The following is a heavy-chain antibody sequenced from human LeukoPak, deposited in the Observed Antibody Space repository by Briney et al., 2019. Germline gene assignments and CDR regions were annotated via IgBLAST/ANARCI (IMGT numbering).Heavy chain of an antibody. Sequence: GSLRLSCAASGFIFSCCWMWLVQAAPGEGLGWVSNIKQDGSEKYYVDSVKGRFTISRDNAKNSLYLQMNSLRAEDTAVYYCARDLRVLLMVYAGHYYGMDVWGQGTTVTVSS. CDR2: IKQDGSEK. CDR3: ARDLRVLLMVYAGHYYGMDV. V-gene: IGHV3-7*01. D-gene: IGHD2-8*01. CDR1: GFIFSCCW. J-gene: IGHJ6*02.